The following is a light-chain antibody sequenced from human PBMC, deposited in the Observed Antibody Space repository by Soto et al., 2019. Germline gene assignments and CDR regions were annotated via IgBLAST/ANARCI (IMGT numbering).Light chain of an antibody. Sequence: EIVLTQSPGTLSLSPGERATLSCRASESVCSSCLAWYQQKPGQAPRLLIYATSRRATGVPVRFSGSGSGTDFTLTISRLEPEDFAVYFCQQYDNSPTYTFGQGTKLEI. CDR3: QQYDNSPTYT. J-gene: IGKJ2*01. V-gene: IGKV3-20*01. CDR2: ATS. CDR1: ESVCSSC.